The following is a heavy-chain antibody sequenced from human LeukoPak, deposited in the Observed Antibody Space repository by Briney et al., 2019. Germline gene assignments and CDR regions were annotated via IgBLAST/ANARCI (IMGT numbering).Heavy chain of an antibody. Sequence: SVKVSCKASGYTFTSYGISWVRQAPGQGLEWMGGIIPIFGTANYAQKFQGRVTITTDESTSTAYMELSSLRSEDTAVYYCARDHSSSWYTYNWFDPWGQGTLVTVSS. CDR3: ARDHSSSWYTYNWFDP. D-gene: IGHD6-13*01. V-gene: IGHV1-69*05. CDR2: IIPIFGTA. CDR1: GYTFTSYG. J-gene: IGHJ5*02.